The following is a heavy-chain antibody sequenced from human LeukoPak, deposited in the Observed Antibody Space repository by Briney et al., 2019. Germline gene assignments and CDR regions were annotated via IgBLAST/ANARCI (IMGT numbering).Heavy chain of an antibody. CDR3: AKDQRWLQLGRDWYFDL. CDR2: INWDGDDT. V-gene: IGHV3-43*01. J-gene: IGHJ2*01. CDR1: GFTFDEYT. D-gene: IGHD5-24*01. Sequence: GGSLRLSCAASGFTFDEYTMHWVRQAPGKGLEWVSLINWDGDDTYYGDSVKGRFTISRDNNKNSLYLQMNSLRAEDTAVYYCAKDQRWLQLGRDWYFDLWGRGTLVTVSP.